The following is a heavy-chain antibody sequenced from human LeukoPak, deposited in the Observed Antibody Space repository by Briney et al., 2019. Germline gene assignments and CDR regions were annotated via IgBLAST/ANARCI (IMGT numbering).Heavy chain of an antibody. D-gene: IGHD5-12*01. CDR1: GGTFSSDA. V-gene: IGHV1-69*04. CDR3: VRSGYDYDWFDP. Sequence: SVKVSCKASGGTFSSDAISWVRQAPGQGLEWMGRIIPLLGTTHCAQNFQGRFTMTADKSTTSVYMELSSLRSEDTAVYYCVRSGYDYDWFDPWGQGTLVTVSS. CDR2: IIPLLGTT. J-gene: IGHJ5*02.